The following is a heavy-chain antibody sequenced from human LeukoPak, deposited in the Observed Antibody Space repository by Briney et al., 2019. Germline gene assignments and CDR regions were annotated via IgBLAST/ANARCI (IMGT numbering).Heavy chain of an antibody. CDR3: AKDLRNYYGSGSYGDRQDFDY. Sequence: GGSLRLSCAASGFTFSDYYMSWIRQAPGKGLEWVAFIRYDGSNKYYADSVKGRFTISRDNSKNTLYLQMNSLRAEDTAVYYCAKDLRNYYGSGSYGDRQDFDYWGQGTLVTVSS. CDR2: IRYDGSNK. V-gene: IGHV3-30*02. CDR1: GFTFSDYY. D-gene: IGHD3-10*01. J-gene: IGHJ4*02.